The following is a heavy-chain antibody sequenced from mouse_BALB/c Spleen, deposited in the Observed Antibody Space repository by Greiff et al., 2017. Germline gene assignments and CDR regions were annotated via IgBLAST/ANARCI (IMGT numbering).Heavy chain of an antibody. CDR1: GFAFSSYD. Sequence: VKLVESGGGLVKPGGSLKLSCAASGFAFSSYDMSWVRQTPEKRLEWVAYISSGGGSTYYPDTVKGRFTISRDNAKNTLYLQMSSLKSEDTAMYYCARQTGRYYAMDYWGQGTSVTVSS. D-gene: IGHD4-1*01. CDR3: ARQTGRYYAMDY. CDR2: ISSGGGST. V-gene: IGHV5-12-1*01. J-gene: IGHJ4*01.